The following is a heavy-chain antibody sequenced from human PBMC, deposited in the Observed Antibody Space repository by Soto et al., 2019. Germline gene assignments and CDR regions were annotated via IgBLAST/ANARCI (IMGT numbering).Heavy chain of an antibody. CDR2: IKSKTDGGTT. CDR1: GFTFSNAW. Sequence: PGGSLRLSCAASGFTFSNAWMSWVRQAPGKGLEWVGRIKSKTDGGTTDYAAPVKGRFTISRDDSKNTLYLQMNSLKTEDTAVYYCTPVVHYGDYPTDYYYGMDVWGQGTTVTVSS. V-gene: IGHV3-15*01. CDR3: TPVVHYGDYPTDYYYGMDV. J-gene: IGHJ6*02. D-gene: IGHD4-17*01.